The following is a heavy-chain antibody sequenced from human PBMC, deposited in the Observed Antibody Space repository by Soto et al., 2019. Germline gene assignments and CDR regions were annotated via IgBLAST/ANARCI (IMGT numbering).Heavy chain of an antibody. CDR2: IYYSGST. CDR1: GGSISSSSYY. V-gene: IGHV4-39*02. Sequence: SETLSLTCTVSGGSISSSSYYWGWIRQPPGKGLEWIGSIYYSGSTYYNPSLKSRVTISVDTSKNQFSLKLSSVTAADTAVYYCAREEPEHMQLRPYMDVWGKGTTVTVSS. D-gene: IGHD2-2*01. J-gene: IGHJ6*03. CDR3: AREEPEHMQLRPYMDV.